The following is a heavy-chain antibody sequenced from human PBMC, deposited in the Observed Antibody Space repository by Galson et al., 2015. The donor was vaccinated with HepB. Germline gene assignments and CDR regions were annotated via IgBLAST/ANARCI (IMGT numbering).Heavy chain of an antibody. CDR3: ARARYSSGWYFLHY. D-gene: IGHD6-19*01. V-gene: IGHV1-2*04. J-gene: IGHJ4*02. CDR1: GYTFTGYY. CDR2: INPNSGGT. Sequence: SVKVSCKASGYTFTGYYMHWVRQAPGQGLEWMGWINPNSGGTNYAQKFQGWVTMTRDTSISTAYMELSRLRSDDTAVYYCARARYSSGWYFLHYWGQGTLVTVSS.